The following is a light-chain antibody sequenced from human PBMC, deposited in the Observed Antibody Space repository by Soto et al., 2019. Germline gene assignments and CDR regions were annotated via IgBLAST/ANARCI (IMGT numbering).Light chain of an antibody. CDR2: GAS. CDR3: QQYNNWPSLT. J-gene: IGKJ4*01. Sequence: EIVMMQSPATLSVSPRERATLSCRASQSVSSNLAWYQQKPGQAPRLISYGASTRATGIPARFSGSGSGTEFTLTISILQSEDFAVYYCQQYNNWPSLTFGGGTKVDIK. CDR1: QSVSSN. V-gene: IGKV3-15*01.